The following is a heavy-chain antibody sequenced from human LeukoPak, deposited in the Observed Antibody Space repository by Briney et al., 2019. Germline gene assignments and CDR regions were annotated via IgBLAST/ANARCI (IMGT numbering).Heavy chain of an antibody. CDR2: IKQDGSEK. CDR1: GFTFSSYW. V-gene: IGHV3-7*01. CDR3: ARESSAPIVVVPAAMIGMDV. D-gene: IGHD2-2*01. J-gene: IGHJ6*02. Sequence: GGSLRLSCAASGFTFSSYWISWVRQAPGKGLEWVANIKQDGSEKYYGDSVKGRFTISRDNAKNSLYLQMNSLRAEDTAVYYCARESSAPIVVVPAAMIGMDVWGQGTTVTVSS.